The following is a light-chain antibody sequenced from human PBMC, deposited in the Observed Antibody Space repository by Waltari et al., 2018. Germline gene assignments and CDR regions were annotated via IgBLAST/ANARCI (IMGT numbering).Light chain of an antibody. J-gene: IGLJ1*01. V-gene: IGLV2-14*03. CDR3: SSYTTSTAEV. Sequence: QSALTQPASVSRSPGQSITISCTGTRSYIVAYNFVPWYQQHPGEAPKLMIYDVTKRPSGVSDRFSGSKSATTASLTISGLRAEDEADYYCSSYTTSTAEVFGTGTKVTVL. CDR1: RSYIVAYNF. CDR2: DVT.